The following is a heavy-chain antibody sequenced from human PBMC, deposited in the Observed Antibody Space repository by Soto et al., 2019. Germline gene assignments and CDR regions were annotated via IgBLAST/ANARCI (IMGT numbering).Heavy chain of an antibody. J-gene: IGHJ4*02. V-gene: IGHV4-39*01. CDR1: GDSISSRSYY. Sequence: SETLSLTCTVTGDSISSRSYYWGWIRQTPGKGLEGIGSIYYSGSTYNNPSLKSRVSMSVDTSKNQFSLKLRSVTAADTALYYCARQRTAVVPQGYFAAWGEGSLVTVFS. CDR3: ARQRTAVVPQGYFAA. CDR2: IYYSGST. D-gene: IGHD4-17*01.